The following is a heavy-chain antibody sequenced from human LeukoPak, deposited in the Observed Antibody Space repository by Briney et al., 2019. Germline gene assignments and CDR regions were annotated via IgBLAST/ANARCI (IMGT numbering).Heavy chain of an antibody. V-gene: IGHV3-9*01. CDR1: GFTFDDYA. J-gene: IGHJ4*02. CDR2: ISWNSGSI. D-gene: IGHD3-22*01. Sequence: GRSLRLSCAASGFTFDDYAMHWVRQAPGKGLEWVSGISWNSGSIGYADSVKGRFTISRDNAKNSLYLQMNSLRAEDTALYYCAKGSTPYYYDSSGYSYWGQGTLVTVSS. CDR3: AKGSTPYYYDSSGYSY.